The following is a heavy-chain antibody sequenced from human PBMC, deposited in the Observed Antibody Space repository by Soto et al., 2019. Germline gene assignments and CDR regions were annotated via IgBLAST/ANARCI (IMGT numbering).Heavy chain of an antibody. Sequence: VQLSQSGGGLVQPGGSLRLPCAASGFSFGGYAVTWGRQAPGRGLEWVSAVSGGGGSTDFAASVQGRFTISRDNPLKTVPLQIRSLTAKDTAIYYCAKTESFNAHYNAFDYWGRGPQVTVSS. V-gene: IGHV3-23*01. CDR1: GFSFGGYA. J-gene: IGHJ4*02. D-gene: IGHD3-10*01. CDR2: VSGGGGST. CDR3: AKTESFNAHYNAFDY.